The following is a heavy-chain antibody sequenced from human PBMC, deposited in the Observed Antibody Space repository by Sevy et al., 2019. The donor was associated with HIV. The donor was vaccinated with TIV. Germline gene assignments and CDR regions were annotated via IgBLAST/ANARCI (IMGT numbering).Heavy chain of an antibody. CDR1: GFTFSDYY. D-gene: IGHD3-16*01. CDR3: ERFWGMWSEIDV. J-gene: IGHJ6*04. V-gene: IGHV3-11*04. CDR2: ISGTGSTT. Sequence: GGSLRLSCAVSGFTFSDYYMTWIRQAPGKGLEWVSYISGTGSTTYYVDSVEGRFTISRDNAKNSLYLQMNSVRADDTAVYYCERFWGMWSEIDVWSKGTTVTVSS.